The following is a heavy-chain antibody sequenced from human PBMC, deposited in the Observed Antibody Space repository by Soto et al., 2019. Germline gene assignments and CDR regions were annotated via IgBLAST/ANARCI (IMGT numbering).Heavy chain of an antibody. Sequence: QVQLVQSGAEVKKPGASVKVSYKASGYTFTSYGISWVRLAAGQGLEWMGWISAYNGNTNYAQKLQGRVTMTTDTSTSTAYMELRSLRSDDSDVYYCARDLGYCSGGSCWTHFDYWGQGTLVTVSS. V-gene: IGHV1-18*01. D-gene: IGHD2-15*01. CDR1: GYTFTSYG. CDR3: ARDLGYCSGGSCWTHFDY. CDR2: ISAYNGNT. J-gene: IGHJ4*02.